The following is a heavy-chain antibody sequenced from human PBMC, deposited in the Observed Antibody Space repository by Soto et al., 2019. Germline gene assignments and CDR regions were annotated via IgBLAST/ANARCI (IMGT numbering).Heavy chain of an antibody. CDR3: ARPALLVTTFDY. J-gene: IGHJ4*02. CDR2: ISSSSSYI. D-gene: IGHD4-17*01. Sequence: GGSLRLSCAASGFTFSTYSMNWVRQAPGKGLEWVSSISSSSSYIYYADSVKGRFTISRDNAKNSLYLQMNSLRAEDTAVYYCARPALLVTTFDYWGQGALVTVSS. V-gene: IGHV3-21*01. CDR1: GFTFSTYS.